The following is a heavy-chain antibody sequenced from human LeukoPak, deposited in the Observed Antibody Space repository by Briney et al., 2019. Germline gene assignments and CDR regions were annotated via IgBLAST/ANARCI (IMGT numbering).Heavy chain of an antibody. J-gene: IGHJ5*02. CDR2: IYYSGST. D-gene: IGHD1-1*01. V-gene: IGHV4-59*01. Sequence: SETLSLTCTVSGGSISSYYWSWIRQPPGKGLEWIGYIYYSGSTNYNPSLKSRVTISVDTSKNQFSLKLSSVTAADTAVYYCARGGSTGTNLNWVDPWGQGTLVTVSS. CDR3: ARGGSTGTNLNWVDP. CDR1: GGSISSYY.